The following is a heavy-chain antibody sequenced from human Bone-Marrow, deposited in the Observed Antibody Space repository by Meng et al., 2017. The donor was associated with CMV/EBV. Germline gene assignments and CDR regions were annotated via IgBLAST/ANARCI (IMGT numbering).Heavy chain of an antibody. CDR2: IKQDGSEK. CDR1: GFTFSSYW. J-gene: IGHJ4*02. CDR3: ARVKLGLDY. V-gene: IGHV3-7*01. Sequence: GESLKIPCAASGFTFSSYWMSWVRQAPGKGLEWVANIKQDGSEKYYVDSVKGRFTISRDNAKNSLYLQMNSLRAEDTAVYYCARVKLGLDYWGQGTLVTVSS. D-gene: IGHD6-13*01.